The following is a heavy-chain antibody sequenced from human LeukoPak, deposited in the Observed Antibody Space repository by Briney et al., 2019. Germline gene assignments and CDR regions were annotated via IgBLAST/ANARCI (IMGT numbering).Heavy chain of an antibody. V-gene: IGHV1-69*04. CDR2: IIPILGIA. CDR3: ARAGSGGHIDY. CDR1: GGTFSSYA. J-gene: IGHJ4*02. Sequence: GASVKVSCKASGGTFSSYAISWVRQAPGQGLEWMGRIIPILGIANYAQKFQGRVTITADKSTSTAYMELSSLRSEDTAVYYCARAGSGGHIDYWGQGTLVTVSS. D-gene: IGHD3-10*01.